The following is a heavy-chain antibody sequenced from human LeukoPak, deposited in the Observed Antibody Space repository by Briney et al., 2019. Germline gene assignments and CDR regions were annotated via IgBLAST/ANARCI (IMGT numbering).Heavy chain of an antibody. V-gene: IGHV3-72*01. CDR2: SKNKAQSYST. CDR3: ARDSFGLDGMDV. Sequence: QTGGSLRLSCAASGFTFSHHYMDWVRQAPGEGLEWVGRSKNKAQSYSTEYAASVKGRFTLSRDEGKNSVFLEMNRLKSEDTAVYYCARDSFGLDGMDVWGQGTPVIVSS. D-gene: IGHD3-10*01. CDR1: GFTFSHHY. J-gene: IGHJ6*02.